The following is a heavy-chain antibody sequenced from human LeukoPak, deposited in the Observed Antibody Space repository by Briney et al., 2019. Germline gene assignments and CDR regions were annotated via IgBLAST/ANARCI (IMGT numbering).Heavy chain of an antibody. CDR2: ISYDGSNK. Sequence: GGSLRLSCAPSGFTFSSYAMHWVRQAPGKGLEWVAVISYDGSNKYYADSVKGRFTISRDNSKNTLYLQMNSLRAEDTAVYYCARDGSGSYGHAFDIWGQGTMVTVSS. J-gene: IGHJ3*02. CDR1: GFTFSSYA. D-gene: IGHD3-10*01. V-gene: IGHV3-30-3*01. CDR3: ARDGSGSYGHAFDI.